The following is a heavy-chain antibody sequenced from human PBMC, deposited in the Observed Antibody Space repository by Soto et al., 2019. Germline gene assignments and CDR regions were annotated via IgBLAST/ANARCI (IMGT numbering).Heavy chain of an antibody. D-gene: IGHD3-3*01. CDR2: INLGGIT. V-gene: IGHV4-34*01. CDR3: ATRITVFGLLIPPFDP. Sequence: SETLSLTCAVYGGSFNDYFWSWIRQTPGKGLEWIGEINLGGITKLKPSLRSRVTISLDTSKKQFSLRLRSVTAADTAVYFCATRITVFGLLIPPFDPWGQGTQVTVSS. CDR1: GGSFNDYF. J-gene: IGHJ5*02.